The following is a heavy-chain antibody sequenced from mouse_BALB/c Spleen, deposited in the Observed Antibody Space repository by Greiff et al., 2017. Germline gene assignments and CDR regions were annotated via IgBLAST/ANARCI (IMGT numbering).Heavy chain of an antibody. CDR2: ISSGGST. CDR1: GFTFSSYA. D-gene: IGHD2-4*01. V-gene: IGHV5-6-5*01. CDR3: ARSDYDGDGFAY. Sequence: EVQLVESGGGLVKPGGSLKLSCAASGFTFSSYAMSWVRQTPEKRLEWVASISSGGSTYYPDSVKGRFTISRDNARNILYLQMSSLRSEDTAMYYCARSDYDGDGFAYWGQGTLVTVSA. J-gene: IGHJ3*01.